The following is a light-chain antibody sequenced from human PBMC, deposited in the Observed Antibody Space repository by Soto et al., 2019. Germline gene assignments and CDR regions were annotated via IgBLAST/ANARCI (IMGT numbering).Light chain of an antibody. J-gene: IGLJ2*01. CDR1: SSDVGGYNY. Sequence: QSALTQPRSVSGSPGQSVTISCTGTSSDVGGYNYVSWYQQHPGKAPKLMIYDVSKRPSGVPDRFSGSKSGNTASLTISGLQAEDEADYYCCSYAGSNTFVAFGGGTKVTVL. CDR3: CSYAGSNTFVA. CDR2: DVS. V-gene: IGLV2-11*01.